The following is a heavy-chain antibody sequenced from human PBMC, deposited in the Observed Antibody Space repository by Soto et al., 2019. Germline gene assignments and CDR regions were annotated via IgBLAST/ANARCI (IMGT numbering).Heavy chain of an antibody. CDR3: ARDGGGPGFHGYSYGVDASFFDY. Sequence: EVQLVESGGGLAKPGGSRGLSCAPCGFTFRGYGINGFPRAPGRGLGGVSSISSSGSYIYYADSWRGRFTISRDNAKNSLYLQMNSLRAEDTAVYYCARDGGGPGFHGYSYGVDASFFDYWGQGTLVTVSS. CDR2: ISSSGSYI. D-gene: IGHD5-18*01. J-gene: IGHJ4*02. V-gene: IGHV3-21*01. CDR1: GFTFRGYG.